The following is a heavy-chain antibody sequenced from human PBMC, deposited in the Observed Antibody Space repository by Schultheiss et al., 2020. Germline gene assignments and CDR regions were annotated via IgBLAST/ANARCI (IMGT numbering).Heavy chain of an antibody. D-gene: IGHD3-22*01. Sequence: SETLSLTCTVSGGSISSYYWSWIRQPPGKGLEWIGSIYYSGSTNYNPSLKSRVTISVDTSKNQFSLKLSSVTAADTAVYYCARDKAYYDSSGYYLSDAFDIWGQGTMVTVS. CDR3: ARDKAYYDSSGYYLSDAFDI. V-gene: IGHV4-59*12. CDR2: IYYSGST. J-gene: IGHJ3*02. CDR1: GGSISSYY.